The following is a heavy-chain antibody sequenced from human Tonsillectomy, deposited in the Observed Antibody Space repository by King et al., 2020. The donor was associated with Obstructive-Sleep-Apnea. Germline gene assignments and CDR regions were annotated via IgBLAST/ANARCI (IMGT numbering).Heavy chain of an antibody. Sequence: VQLVESGGGLVQPGGSLRLSCAASGFTFSSYAMSWVRQAPGKGLEWVSAISGSGGSTYYADSVKGRFTISRDNSKNTLYLQMNSLRAEDTAVYYCAKEEWEIRLYYYGMDVWGQGTTVTVSS. J-gene: IGHJ6*02. V-gene: IGHV3-23*04. CDR3: AKEEWEIRLYYYGMDV. CDR1: GFTFSSYA. D-gene: IGHD1-26*01. CDR2: ISGSGGST.